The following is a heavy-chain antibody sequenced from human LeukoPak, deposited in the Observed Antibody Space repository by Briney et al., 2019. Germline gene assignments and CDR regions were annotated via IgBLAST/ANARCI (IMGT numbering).Heavy chain of an antibody. J-gene: IGHJ4*02. Sequence: GGSLRLSCAASGFTVSSNYMSWVRQAPGKGLEWVSVIYSGGSTYYADSVKGRFTISRDNSKNTLYLQMNSLRAEDTAVYYCARDQLTGEFDYWGQGPLVTVSS. D-gene: IGHD7-27*01. V-gene: IGHV3-53*01. CDR1: GFTVSSNY. CDR3: ARDQLTGEFDY. CDR2: IYSGGST.